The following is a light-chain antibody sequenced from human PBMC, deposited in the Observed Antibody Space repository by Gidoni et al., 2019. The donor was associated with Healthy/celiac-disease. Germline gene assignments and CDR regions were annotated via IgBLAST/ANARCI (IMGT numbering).Light chain of an antibody. CDR3: QQGSKWLT. Sequence: IVLTQSPATLSLSPGERATLSCRASQLVSSYLACYHQKPGQAPRLLIYDAYNRATGIQARFSGSGSGTEFNLTISSLEPEYFAVYYCQQGSKWLTFGGGTKVEIK. V-gene: IGKV3-11*01. CDR2: DAY. J-gene: IGKJ4*01. CDR1: QLVSSY.